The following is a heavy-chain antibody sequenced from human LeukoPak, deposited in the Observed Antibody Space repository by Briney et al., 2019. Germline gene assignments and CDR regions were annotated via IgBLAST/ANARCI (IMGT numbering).Heavy chain of an antibody. V-gene: IGHV3-7*03. J-gene: IGHJ5*02. CDR1: GFTFSGRW. D-gene: IGHD1-26*01. Sequence: PGGSLRLSCAASGFTFSGRWMSWLRQAPGKGLEWVANINQDGTDKYYVDSVKGRFTISRDNAKNLLYLQMNSLRAEDTAVYYCAREIVGTHKSRFDPWGQGTLVTVSS. CDR3: AREIVGTHKSRFDP. CDR2: INQDGTDK.